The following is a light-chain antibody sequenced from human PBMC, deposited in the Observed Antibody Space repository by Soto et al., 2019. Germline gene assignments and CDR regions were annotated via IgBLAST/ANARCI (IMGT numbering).Light chain of an antibody. CDR1: QSLKHSDGNTY. CDR2: EFS. CDR3: MQGTHWPWT. V-gene: IGKV2-30*02. J-gene: IGKJ1*01. Sequence: DVVMTQSPLSLPVTLGQPASISCRSSQSLKHSDGNTYLNWFQQRPGQTPRRLIYEFSDRDSGVPERFSGSGSGTDFTLTISRVEAEDVGVYYCMQGTHWPWTFGQGTEVEVK.